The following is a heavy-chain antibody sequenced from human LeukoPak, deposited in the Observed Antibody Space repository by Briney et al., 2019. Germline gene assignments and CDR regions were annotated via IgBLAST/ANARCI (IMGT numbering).Heavy chain of an antibody. CDR1: GYTFTSYY. V-gene: IGHV1-46*01. Sequence: GASVKVSCKASGYTFTSYYMHWVRQAPGQGLEWMGIINPSGGSTSYAQKFQGRVTMTRDTSTSTVYMELSSLRSEDTAVYYCARDPIQLWLRSPLFDYWGQGTLVTVSS. CDR3: ARDPIQLWLRSPLFDY. D-gene: IGHD5-18*01. CDR2: INPSGGST. J-gene: IGHJ4*02.